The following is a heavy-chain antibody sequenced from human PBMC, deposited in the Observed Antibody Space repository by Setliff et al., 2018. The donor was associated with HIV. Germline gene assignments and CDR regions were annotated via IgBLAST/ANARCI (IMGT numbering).Heavy chain of an antibody. V-gene: IGHV5-51*01. Sequence: GESLKISCKGSGYSFTSYWIGWVRQMPGKGLEWMGIIYPGDSDTRYSPSFQGQVTVSADKSISTAYLQWSSLKASDTAMYYCARLSGNLAVAGNYYFDYWGQGTLVTVSS. CDR1: GYSFTSYW. CDR2: IYPGDSDT. CDR3: ARLSGNLAVAGNYYFDY. J-gene: IGHJ4*02. D-gene: IGHD6-19*01.